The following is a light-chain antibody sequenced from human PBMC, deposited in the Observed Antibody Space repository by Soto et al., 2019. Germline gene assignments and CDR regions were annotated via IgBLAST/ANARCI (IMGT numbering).Light chain of an antibody. CDR2: GAS. J-gene: IGKJ4*01. CDR1: QGVTTN. CDR3: QQRSNWLT. Sequence: EIVMTQSPDTLSVSPGEIATLSCRAGQGVTTNFAWYQQKSGQSPRLLIYGASTRATGIPARFSGSGSGTEFTLTISSLQSEDFAVYYCQQRSNWLTLGGGTKVDIK. V-gene: IGKV3-15*01.